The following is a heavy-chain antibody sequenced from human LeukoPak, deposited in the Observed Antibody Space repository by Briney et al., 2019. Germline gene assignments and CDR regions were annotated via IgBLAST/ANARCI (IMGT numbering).Heavy chain of an antibody. CDR2: ISGSGGST. Sequence: PRGSLRLSCAASGFTFTGSAMSWVRQAPGKGLEWVSVISGSGGSTYYADSVKGRFTTSRDNSKNTLYLQMNSLRAEDTAVYYCAKDRWTEVDAFDIWGQGTMVTVSS. D-gene: IGHD1-1*01. J-gene: IGHJ3*02. V-gene: IGHV3-23*01. CDR1: GFTFTGSA. CDR3: AKDRWTEVDAFDI.